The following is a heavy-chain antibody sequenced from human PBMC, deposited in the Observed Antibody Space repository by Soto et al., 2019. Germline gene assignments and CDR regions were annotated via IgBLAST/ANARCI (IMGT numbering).Heavy chain of an antibody. Sequence: GGSLRLSCAASGFTFSSYGMHWVRQAPGKGLEWVAVISYDGSNKYYADSVKGRFTISRDNSKNTLYLQMNSLRAEDTAVYYCAKDVPRWLGFDYWGQGTLVTVSS. CDR1: GFTFSSYG. CDR2: ISYDGSNK. CDR3: AKDVPRWLGFDY. J-gene: IGHJ4*02. D-gene: IGHD5-12*01. V-gene: IGHV3-30*18.